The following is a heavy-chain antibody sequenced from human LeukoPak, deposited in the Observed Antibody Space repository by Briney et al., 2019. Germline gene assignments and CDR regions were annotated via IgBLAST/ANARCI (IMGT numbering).Heavy chain of an antibody. CDR1: GVSSFSTYE. CDR2: ISNAGSTI. D-gene: IGHD4-11*01. CDR3: ATARRADYSFVGDY. J-gene: IGHJ4*02. Sequence: PGGSLRLSCAASGVSSFSTYEMMWVRPAPGKGLDWVSYISNAGSTISYADSVKGRFTISRDNTKKSLYLQLNSVRVEDPAIYYCATARRADYSFVGDYWGRGTLVSLSS. V-gene: IGHV3-48*03.